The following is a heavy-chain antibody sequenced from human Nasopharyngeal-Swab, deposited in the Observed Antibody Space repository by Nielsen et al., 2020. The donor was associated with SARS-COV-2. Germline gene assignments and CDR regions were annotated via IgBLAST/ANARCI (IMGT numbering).Heavy chain of an antibody. CDR3: ARDSGTSPWGPDAFDI. CDR2: IYYGGST. D-gene: IGHD7-27*01. J-gene: IGHJ3*02. Sequence: WIRQPPGKGLEWIGYIYYGGSTNYNPSLRSRVTISVDTSKNQFSLKLSSATAADTAVYYCARDSGTSPWGPDAFDIWGQGTMVTVSS. V-gene: IGHV4-59*01.